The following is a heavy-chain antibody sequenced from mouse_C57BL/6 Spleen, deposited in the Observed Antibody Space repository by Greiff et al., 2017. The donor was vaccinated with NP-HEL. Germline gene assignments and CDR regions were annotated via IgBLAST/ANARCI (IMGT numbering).Heavy chain of an antibody. CDR2: IYPGSGST. J-gene: IGHJ3*01. D-gene: IGHD2-3*01. V-gene: IGHV1-55*01. CDR1: GYTFTSYW. Sequence: QVQLQQPGAELVKPGASVKMSCKASGYTFTSYWITWVKQRPGQGLEWIGDIYPGSGSTNYNEKFKSKATLTVDTSSSTAYMQLSSLTSEDSAVYYCARYDDGYYSFAYWGQGTLVTVSA. CDR3: ARYDDGYYSFAY.